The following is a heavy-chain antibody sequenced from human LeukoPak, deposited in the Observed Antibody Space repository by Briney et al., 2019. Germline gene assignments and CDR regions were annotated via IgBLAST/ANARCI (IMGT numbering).Heavy chain of an antibody. Sequence: SETLSLTCTVSGGSISSSSYYWGWIRQPPGKGLEWLGSIYYSGSTYYNPSLKSRVTISVDTSKNQFSLKLSSVTAADTAVYYCARHFGSSGYYSSGSLNWFDHWGQGTLVTVSS. CDR3: ARHFGSSGYYSSGSLNWFDH. J-gene: IGHJ5*02. CDR1: GGSISSSSYY. CDR2: IYYSGST. D-gene: IGHD3-22*01. V-gene: IGHV4-39*01.